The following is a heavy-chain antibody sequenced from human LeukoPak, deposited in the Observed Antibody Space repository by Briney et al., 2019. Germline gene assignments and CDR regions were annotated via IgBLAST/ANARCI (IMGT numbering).Heavy chain of an antibody. CDR3: AKVLDTAMGIDY. CDR1: GFTFSSYG. Sequence: GGSLRLSCAASGFTFSSYGMHWVRQAPGKGLEGVAVISYDGSHKYYADSVKGRFTISRDNSKNTLYLQMNSLRAEDTAVYYCAKVLDTAMGIDYWGQGTLVTVSS. D-gene: IGHD5-18*01. CDR2: ISYDGSHK. J-gene: IGHJ4*02. V-gene: IGHV3-30*18.